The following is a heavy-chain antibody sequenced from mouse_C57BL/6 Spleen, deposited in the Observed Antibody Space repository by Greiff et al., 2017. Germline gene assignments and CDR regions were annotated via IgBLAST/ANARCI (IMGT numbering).Heavy chain of an antibody. J-gene: IGHJ2*01. D-gene: IGHD2-3*01. CDR1: GYTFTSYW. CDR3: ARRMVTAFFDY. Sequence: QVQLQQPGAELVRPGSSVKLSCKASGYTFTSYWMDWVKQRPGQGLEWIGNIYPSDSATHYNQKFKDKATLTVDKSSSTAYMQLSSLTSEDSAVYYCARRMVTAFFDYWGQGTTLTVSS. V-gene: IGHV1-61*01. CDR2: IYPSDSAT.